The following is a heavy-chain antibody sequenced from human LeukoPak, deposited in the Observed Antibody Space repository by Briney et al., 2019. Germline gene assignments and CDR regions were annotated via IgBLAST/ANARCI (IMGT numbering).Heavy chain of an antibody. Sequence: ASVKVSCKTSGYTFTRHAMNWVRQAPGQGLEWMGWINTSTGNPTYAQGFTGRFVFSLDTSVSTTYLQISSLKAEDTAVYYCAREGPRDYYYGMDVWGQGTTVTVSS. J-gene: IGHJ6*02. CDR3: AREGPRDYYYGMDV. V-gene: IGHV7-4-1*02. CDR1: GYTFTRHA. CDR2: INTSTGNP.